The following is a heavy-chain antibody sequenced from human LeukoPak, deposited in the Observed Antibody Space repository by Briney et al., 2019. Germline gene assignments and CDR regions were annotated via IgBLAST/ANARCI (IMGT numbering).Heavy chain of an antibody. CDR2: INHSGST. D-gene: IGHD6-13*01. J-gene: IGHJ4*02. V-gene: IGHV4-34*01. CDR3: ARGPGYSSSWYPDYFDY. Sequence: SETLSLICAVYGGSFSGYYWSWIRQPPGKGLEWIGEINHSGSTNYNPSLKSRVTISVDTSKNQFSLKLSSVTAADTAVYYCARGPGYSSSWYPDYFDYWGQGTLVTVSS. CDR1: GGSFSGYY.